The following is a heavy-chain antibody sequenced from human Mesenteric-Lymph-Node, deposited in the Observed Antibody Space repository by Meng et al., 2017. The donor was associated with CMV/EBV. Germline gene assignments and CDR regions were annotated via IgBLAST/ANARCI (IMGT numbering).Heavy chain of an antibody. CDR3: ARDLSGQYFDY. CDR1: CASIRSGGYY. V-gene: IGHV4-31*03. J-gene: IGHJ4*02. D-gene: IGHD3-10*01. CDR2: IYYSGST. Sequence: CPGSCASIRSGGYYGSWIRQHPGKGLEWIGYIYYSGSTYYNPSLKSRVTISVDTSKNQFSLKLSSVTAADTAVYYCARDLSGQYFDYWGQGTLVTVSS.